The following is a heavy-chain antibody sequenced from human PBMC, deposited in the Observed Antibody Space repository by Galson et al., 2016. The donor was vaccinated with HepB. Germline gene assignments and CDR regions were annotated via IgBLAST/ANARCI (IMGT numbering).Heavy chain of an antibody. CDR2: IFPDDSDV. Sequence: QSGADVKKPGESLRISCKGSGYRFSNYWISWVRQMPGKGPERMGIIFPDDSDVRYSPSFQGQVTMSVDKSTRTAYLQWSSLKASDTATYYCSRRVNADLHVGMDVWGQGTTVTVSS. V-gene: IGHV5-51*01. CDR1: GYRFSNYW. D-gene: IGHD4-17*01. J-gene: IGHJ6*02. CDR3: SRRVNADLHVGMDV.